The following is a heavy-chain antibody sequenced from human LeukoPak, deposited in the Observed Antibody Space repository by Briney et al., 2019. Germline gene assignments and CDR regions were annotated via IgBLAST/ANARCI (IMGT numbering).Heavy chain of an antibody. D-gene: IGHD2-15*01. CDR3: AKDLKRKGYCSGGSCYAFDY. CDR2: ISGSGGST. Sequence: GGSLRLSCAASGFTFSSYAMSWVRQAPGKGLEWVSAISGSGGSTYYADSVKGRFTISRDNSKNTLYLQMNSLRAEDTAVYYCAKDLKRKGYCSGGSCYAFDYWGQGTLVTVSS. V-gene: IGHV3-23*01. J-gene: IGHJ4*02. CDR1: GFTFSSYA.